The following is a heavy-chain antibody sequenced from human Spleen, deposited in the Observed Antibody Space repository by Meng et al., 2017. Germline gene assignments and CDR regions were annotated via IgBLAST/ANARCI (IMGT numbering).Heavy chain of an antibody. Sequence: GVSLRLCCAASGFSFSSHWMSWVRQAPGKGLEWVANIKQDGSEKYYVDSVKGRFTISRDNAKNSLYLQMNSLRAEDTAVYYCARDQYYYDSSGYYNFDYWGQGTLVTVSS. V-gene: IGHV3-7*01. CDR2: IKQDGSEK. CDR3: ARDQYYYDSSGYYNFDY. D-gene: IGHD3-22*01. CDR1: GFSFSSHW. J-gene: IGHJ4*02.